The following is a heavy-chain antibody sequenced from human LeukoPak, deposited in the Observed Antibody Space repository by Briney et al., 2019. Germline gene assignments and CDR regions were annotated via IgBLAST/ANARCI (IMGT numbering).Heavy chain of an antibody. D-gene: IGHD3-22*01. Sequence: GGSLRLSCAASGFTFSSYAMSWVRQAPGKGLEGVSAISGSGGSTYYADSVKGPFTISRDNSKDTLYLQMNSLRVEDSATYYCAKRDSSGSYPYYFDYWGQGTLVTVSS. V-gene: IGHV3-23*01. CDR2: ISGSGGST. CDR3: AKRDSSGSYPYYFDY. J-gene: IGHJ4*02. CDR1: GFTFSSYA.